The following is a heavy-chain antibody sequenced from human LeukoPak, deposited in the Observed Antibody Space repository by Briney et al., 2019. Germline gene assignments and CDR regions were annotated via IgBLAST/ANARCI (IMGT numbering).Heavy chain of an antibody. CDR2: IRHDGSNK. Sequence: PGGSLRLSCAASGFTFSSYGMHWVRQAPGKGLEWVAFIRHDGSNKYYADSVKGRFTISRDNSKNTLYLQMNSLRAEDTAVYYCAKDSIAVAGTNFDYWGQGTLVTVSS. J-gene: IGHJ4*02. D-gene: IGHD6-19*01. V-gene: IGHV3-30*02. CDR1: GFTFSSYG. CDR3: AKDSIAVAGTNFDY.